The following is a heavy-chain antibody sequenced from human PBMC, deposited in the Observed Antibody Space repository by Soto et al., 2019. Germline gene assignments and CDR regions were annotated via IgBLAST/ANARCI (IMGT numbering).Heavy chain of an antibody. J-gene: IGHJ4*02. CDR3: ARDGDGYNY. CDR2: IYSSGST. Sequence: QVQLQESGPGLVKPSETRSLTCTFSGGSVSSGSYYWSWIRQPPGKGLEWIGYIYSSGSTSYNPSLKSRVTISVDTSKNQFSLKLSSVTAADTAVYYCARDGDGYNYWGQGTLVTVSS. D-gene: IGHD5-12*01. CDR1: GGSVSSGSYY. V-gene: IGHV4-61*01.